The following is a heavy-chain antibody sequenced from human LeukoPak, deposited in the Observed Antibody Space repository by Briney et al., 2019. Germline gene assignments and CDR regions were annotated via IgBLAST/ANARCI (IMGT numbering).Heavy chain of an antibody. CDR2: INPNSGGT. D-gene: IGHD6-19*01. V-gene: IGHV1-2*02. J-gene: IGHJ6*02. CDR1: GYTFTGYY. Sequence: GASVKVSCKASGYTFTGYYMHWVRQAPGQGPEWMGWINPNSGGTNYAQKFQGRVTMTRDTSISTAYMELSRLRSDDTAVYYCARDPFPYSSGWYGIFYYYGMDVWGQGTTVTVSS. CDR3: ARDPFPYSSGWYGIFYYYGMDV.